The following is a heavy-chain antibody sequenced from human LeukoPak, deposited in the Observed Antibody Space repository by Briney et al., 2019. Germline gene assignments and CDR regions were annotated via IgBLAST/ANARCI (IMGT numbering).Heavy chain of an antibody. Sequence: SGTLSLTCAVSGGSISSSNWWSWVRQPPGKGLEWIGEIYHSGSTNYNPSLKSRVTISVDTFKNQFSLKLSSVIAADTAVYYCARHRDWKPYHYYMDVWGKGTTVTVSS. J-gene: IGHJ6*03. CDR1: GGSISSSNW. D-gene: IGHD5-24*01. CDR3: ARHRDWKPYHYYMDV. V-gene: IGHV4-4*02. CDR2: IYHSGST.